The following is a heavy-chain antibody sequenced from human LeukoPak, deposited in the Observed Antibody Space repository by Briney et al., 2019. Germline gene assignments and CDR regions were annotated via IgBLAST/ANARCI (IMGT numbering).Heavy chain of an antibody. Sequence: GGSLRLSCAASGFTFSSYAMHWVRQAPGKGLEWVAVISYDGSNEYYADSVKGRFTISRDNSKNTLYLQMNSLRAEDTAVYYCARDRLNQLPAYYFDYWGQGTLVTVSS. CDR2: ISYDGSNE. D-gene: IGHD2-2*01. CDR3: ARDRLNQLPAYYFDY. J-gene: IGHJ4*02. CDR1: GFTFSSYA. V-gene: IGHV3-30*04.